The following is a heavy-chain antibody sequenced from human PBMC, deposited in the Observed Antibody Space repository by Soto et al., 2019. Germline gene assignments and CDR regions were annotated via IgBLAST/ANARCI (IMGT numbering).Heavy chain of an antibody. CDR2: IVVGSGHI. CDR1: AFTVINSA. J-gene: IGHJ1*01. CDR3: APVPGGGATLPF. V-gene: IGHV1-58*02. D-gene: IGHD1-26*01. Sequence: SVKLAGKASAFTVINSAIQWVRKARGQRLEWMGWIVVGSGHINYAQKFQERLSITRDISTSTAYMELSSLTLEDPPLYYSAPVPGGGATLPFWGRG.